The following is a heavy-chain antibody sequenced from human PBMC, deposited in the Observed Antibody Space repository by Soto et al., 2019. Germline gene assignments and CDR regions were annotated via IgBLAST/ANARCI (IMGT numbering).Heavy chain of an antibody. D-gene: IGHD3-16*02. V-gene: IGHV1-2*02. CDR1: GYTFTGYY. Sequence: QVQLVQSGAEVKKPGASVKVSCKASGYTFTGYYMHWVRQAPGQGLEWMGWINPNSGGTNYAQKYQGRVTKNRDTSISTGYMELSRLRSEDTAVYYCAITVVRPRVITTDLDPWGQGTVVTVSS. CDR2: INPNSGGT. J-gene: IGHJ5*02. CDR3: AITVVRPRVITTDLDP.